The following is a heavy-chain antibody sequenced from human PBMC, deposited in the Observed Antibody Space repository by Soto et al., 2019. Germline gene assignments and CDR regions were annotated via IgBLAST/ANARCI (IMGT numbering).Heavy chain of an antibody. CDR1: GGSFSGYY. CDR3: ARGRLEYQLLCWFDP. Sequence: QVQLQQWGAGLLKPSETLSLTCAVYGGSFSGYYWSWIRQPPGKGLEWIGEINHSGSTNYKPSLKSRVTRSVDTSKTQFSRKLSSVTAADTAVYYCARGRLEYQLLCWFDPWGQGTLVTVSS. V-gene: IGHV4-34*01. J-gene: IGHJ5*02. D-gene: IGHD2-2*01. CDR2: INHSGST.